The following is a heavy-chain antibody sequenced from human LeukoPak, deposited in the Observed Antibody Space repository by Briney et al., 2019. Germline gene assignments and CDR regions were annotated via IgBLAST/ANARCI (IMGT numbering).Heavy chain of an antibody. J-gene: IGHJ6*03. D-gene: IGHD3-3*01. V-gene: IGHV1-69*05. CDR1: GGTFSSYA. CDR2: IIPIFGTA. Sequence: SVKVSCKASGGTFSSYAISWVRQAPGQGLEWMGGIIPIFGTANYAQKFQGRVTITTDESTSTAYMELSSLRSEDTAVYYCARGTIFGVGISHYGGSTYYYYMDVWGKGTTVTVSS. CDR3: ARGTIFGVGISHYGGSTYYYYMDV.